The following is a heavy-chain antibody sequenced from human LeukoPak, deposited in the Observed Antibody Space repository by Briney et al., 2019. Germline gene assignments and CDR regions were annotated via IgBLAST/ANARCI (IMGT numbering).Heavy chain of an antibody. CDR2: IYYSGST. CDR1: GGSISSGDYY. CDR3: ARIKSGLYCSSTSCYRSYVFDI. V-gene: IGHV4-30-4*08. J-gene: IGHJ3*02. Sequence: SETLSLTCTVSGGSISSGDYYWSWIRQPPGKGLEWIGYIYYSGSTYYNPSLKSRVTISVDTSKNQFSLKLSSVTAADTAVYYCARIKSGLYCSSTSCYRSYVFDIWGQGTMVTVSS. D-gene: IGHD2-2*01.